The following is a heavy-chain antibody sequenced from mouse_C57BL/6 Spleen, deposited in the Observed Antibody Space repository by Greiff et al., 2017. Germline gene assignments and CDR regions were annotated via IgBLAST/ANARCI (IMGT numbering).Heavy chain of an antibody. D-gene: IGHD1-1*01. CDR3: ARWDTVVATDWYFDV. Sequence: EVQRVESEGGLVQPGSSMKLSCTASGFTFSDYYMAWVRQVPEKGLEWVANINYDGSSTYYLDSLKSRFIISRDNAKNILYLQMSSLKSEDTATYYCARWDTVVATDWYFDVWGTGTTVTVSS. J-gene: IGHJ1*03. V-gene: IGHV5-16*01. CDR1: GFTFSDYY. CDR2: INYDGSST.